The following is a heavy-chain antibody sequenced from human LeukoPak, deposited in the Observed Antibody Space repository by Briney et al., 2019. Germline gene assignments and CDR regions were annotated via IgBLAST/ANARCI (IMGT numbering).Heavy chain of an antibody. Sequence: SETLSLTCAVYGGSFSGYYWSWIRQPPGKGLEWIGEISHSGSTNYNPSLKSRVTISVDTSKNQFSLKLSSVTAADTAVYYCARYYFDPWGQGTLVTVSS. CDR1: GGSFSGYY. J-gene: IGHJ5*02. V-gene: IGHV4-34*01. D-gene: IGHD3-10*01. CDR2: ISHSGST. CDR3: ARYYFDP.